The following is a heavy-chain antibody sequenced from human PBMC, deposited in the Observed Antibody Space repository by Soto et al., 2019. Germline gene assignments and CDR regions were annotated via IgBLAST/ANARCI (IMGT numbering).Heavy chain of an antibody. CDR2: VDNSGST. J-gene: IGHJ4*02. V-gene: IGHV4-59*01. D-gene: IGHD1-1*01. Sequence: PSETLSLTCTVSGGSISLSYWTWIRQPPGEGLEGILSVDNSGSTNYNPALKSLVTISVDTSKKQFSLRLSSVTAADTAVYYCASGRESHIWNDVRXWGQVTPVTVSX. CDR1: GGSISLSY. CDR3: ASGRESHIWNDVRX.